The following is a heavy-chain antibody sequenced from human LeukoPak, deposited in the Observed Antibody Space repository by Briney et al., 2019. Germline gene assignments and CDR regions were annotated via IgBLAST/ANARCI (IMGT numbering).Heavy chain of an antibody. J-gene: IGHJ4*02. Sequence: PSETLSLTCAVYGGSFSGYYWSWIRQPPGKGLEWIGYIYYSGSTNYNPSLKSRVTISVDTSKNQFSLKLSSVTAADTAVYYCARHIFPLSPFDYWGQGTLVTVSS. V-gene: IGHV4-59*08. CDR3: ARHIFPLSPFDY. D-gene: IGHD2-21*01. CDR1: GGSFSGYY. CDR2: IYYSGST.